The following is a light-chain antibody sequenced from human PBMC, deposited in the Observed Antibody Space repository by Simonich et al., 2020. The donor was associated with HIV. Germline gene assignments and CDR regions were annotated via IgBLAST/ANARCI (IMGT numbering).Light chain of an antibody. CDR2: WAS. CDR3: QHYYSTPPT. Sequence: DIVMTQSPDSLAVSLGERVTINCKSSQSVLYSSNNKNYLAWYQQKPGQPPKLLIYWASTRESGVPDRFSGSGSGTDFTLTISSLQAEDVAVYYCQHYYSTPPTFGQGTKVEIK. CDR1: QSVLYSSNNKNY. J-gene: IGKJ1*01. V-gene: IGKV4-1*01.